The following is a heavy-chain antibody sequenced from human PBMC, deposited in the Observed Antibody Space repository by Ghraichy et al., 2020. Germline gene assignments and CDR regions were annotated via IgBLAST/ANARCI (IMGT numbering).Heavy chain of an antibody. V-gene: IGHV3-64D*09. CDR1: GFTFSNFA. J-gene: IGHJ4*02. Sequence: GGSLRLSCSASGFTFSNFAMHWVRQAPGKGLEHVSGISNNGGRTYYADSVKGRFTISRDNSKNTLHLQMNSLRAEDRAVYYCVKDGWDYYGSVRYDPSNYFHYWGQGTLVTVSS. D-gene: IGHD3-10*01. CDR3: VKDGWDYYGSVRYDPSNYFHY. CDR2: ISNNGGRT.